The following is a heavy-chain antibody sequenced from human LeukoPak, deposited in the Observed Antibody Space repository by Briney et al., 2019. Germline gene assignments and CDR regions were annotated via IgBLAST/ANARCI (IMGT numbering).Heavy chain of an antibody. Sequence: SETLSLTCTVSGYSISSGDYWGWIRQPPGKGLEWIGSIYHSGSTYYNPSLKSRVSISVDTSKNQFSLKLSSVTAADTAVYYCASSGLYYDFWSGSYYYYMDVWGKGTTVTVSS. V-gene: IGHV4-38-2*02. CDR1: GYSISSGDY. J-gene: IGHJ6*03. D-gene: IGHD3-3*01. CDR2: IYHSGST. CDR3: ASSGLYYDFWSGSYYYYMDV.